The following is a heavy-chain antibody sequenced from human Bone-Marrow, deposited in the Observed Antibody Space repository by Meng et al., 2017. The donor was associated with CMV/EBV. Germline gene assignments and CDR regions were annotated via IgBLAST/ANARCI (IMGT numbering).Heavy chain of an antibody. CDR1: GFTFSSYA. CDR3: AKGSTAGYNFRYFDL. V-gene: IGHV3-23*01. J-gene: IGHJ2*01. D-gene: IGHD5-24*01. Sequence: SGFTFSSYAMSWVRQAPGKGLEWVSAISGSGGSAYYADSVKGRFTISRDNSKNTLYLQMNSLRGEDTAVYYCAKGSTAGYNFRYFDLWGRGTLVTVSS. CDR2: ISGSGGSA.